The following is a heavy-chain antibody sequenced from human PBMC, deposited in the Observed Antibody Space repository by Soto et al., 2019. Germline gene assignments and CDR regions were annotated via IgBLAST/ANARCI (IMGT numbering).Heavy chain of an antibody. D-gene: IGHD3-22*01. J-gene: IGHJ4*02. CDR3: AMTPDYYDSSGYLDY. V-gene: IGHV3-11*01. Sequence: QVQLVESGGGLVKPGGSLRLSCAASGFTFSDYYMSWIRQAPGKGLEWVSYISSSGSTIYYADSVKGRFTISMDNAKNSVYLQMNSLRAEDTAVYYCAMTPDYYDSSGYLDYWGQGTLVTVSS. CDR1: GFTFSDYY. CDR2: ISSSGSTI.